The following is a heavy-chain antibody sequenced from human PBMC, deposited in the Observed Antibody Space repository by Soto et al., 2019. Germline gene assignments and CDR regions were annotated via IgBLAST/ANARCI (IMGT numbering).Heavy chain of an antibody. CDR1: GFTFSSYG. CDR3: AQDNPGVDY. V-gene: IGHV3-30*18. Sequence: QVQLVESGGGVVQPGRSLRLSCAASGFTFSSYGMHWVRQGPGKGLEWVAMISYDGSDKYYADPVKGRFTISRDNSKNTVFLHMDALTGEETALYYCAQDNPGVDYWGQGDLGTVAS. J-gene: IGHJ4*02. CDR2: ISYDGSDK.